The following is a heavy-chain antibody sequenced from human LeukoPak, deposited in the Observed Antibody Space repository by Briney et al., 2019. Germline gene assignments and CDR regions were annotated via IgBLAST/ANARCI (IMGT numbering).Heavy chain of an antibody. J-gene: IGHJ1*01. CDR2: IRQDGSEK. CDR3: ASISYGDYEH. Sequence: GGSLRLSCVAFGFTFGSYWMNWVRQAPGKGLEWVANIRQDGSEKKYVDSVKGRFTISRDNAKNALYLQMNSLRAEDTAVYYCASISYGDYEHWGQGTLVTVSS. V-gene: IGHV3-7*05. D-gene: IGHD4-17*01. CDR1: GFTFGSYW.